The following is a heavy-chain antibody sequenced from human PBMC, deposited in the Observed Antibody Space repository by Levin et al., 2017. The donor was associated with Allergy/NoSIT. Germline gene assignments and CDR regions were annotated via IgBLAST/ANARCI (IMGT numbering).Heavy chain of an antibody. D-gene: IGHD3-3*01. CDR1: GFSLSTTGVG. V-gene: IGHV2-5*01. CDR2: IFWNDNK. J-gene: IGHJ4*02. CDR3: AHMAIDFWSGPPFDY. Sequence: SGPTLVKPTQTLTLTCTFSGFSLSTTGVGVAWIRQPPGKALEWLALIFWNDNKRYSPPVESRATITKDTSKNQVVITMTNMDPVDTATTYCAHMAIDFWSGPPFDYWGQGTLVTVSS.